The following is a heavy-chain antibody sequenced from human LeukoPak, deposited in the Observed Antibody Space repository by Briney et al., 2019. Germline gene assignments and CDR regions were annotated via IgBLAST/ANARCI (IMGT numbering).Heavy chain of an antibody. D-gene: IGHD3-22*01. CDR3: AREFRDYYDSSGPVGH. CDR1: GFTFSSYS. Sequence: SGGSLRLSCAASGFTFSSYSMNWVRQAPGKGLEWVSYISSSSSTIYYADSVKGRFTISRDNAKNSLYLQMNSLRAEDTAVYYCAREFRDYYDSSGPVGHWGQGTLVTVSA. J-gene: IGHJ4*02. CDR2: ISSSSSTI. V-gene: IGHV3-48*01.